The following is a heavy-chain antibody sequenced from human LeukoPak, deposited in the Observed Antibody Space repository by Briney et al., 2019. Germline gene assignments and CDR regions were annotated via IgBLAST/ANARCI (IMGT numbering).Heavy chain of an antibody. D-gene: IGHD1-26*01. CDR1: GYTFTGYY. Sequence: GASVKVSCKASGYTFTGYYMHWVRQAPGQGLEWMGWINPNSGGTNYAQKFQGRVTMTRDTSISTAYMELSRLRSDDTAVYYCARDLVGATPGGYFQHWGQGTLVTVSS. CDR3: ARDLVGATPGGYFQH. CDR2: INPNSGGT. J-gene: IGHJ1*01. V-gene: IGHV1-2*02.